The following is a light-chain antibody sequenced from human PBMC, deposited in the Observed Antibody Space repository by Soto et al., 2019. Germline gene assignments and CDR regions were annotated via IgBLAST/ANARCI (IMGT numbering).Light chain of an antibody. Sequence: QSVLTQPPSASGTPGQRVTISCSGSSSNIGSNTVNRYQQLPGTAPKLLIYSNNQRPSGVPDRFSGSKSGTSASLAISGLQSEDEADYYCAAWDDSLNGPDVVFGGGTQLTVL. J-gene: IGLJ2*01. CDR1: SSNIGSNT. V-gene: IGLV1-44*01. CDR2: SNN. CDR3: AAWDDSLNGPDVV.